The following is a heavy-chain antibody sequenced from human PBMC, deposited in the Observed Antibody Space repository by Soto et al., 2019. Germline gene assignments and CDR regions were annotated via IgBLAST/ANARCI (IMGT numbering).Heavy chain of an antibody. CDR2: ISTYNGDA. J-gene: IGHJ6*02. Sequence: QAQLEQSGAEVKKPGASVKGSCKSSGYTFSTSGISWVRQAPGQGLEWMGWISTYNGDANYAQRFQGRVTMTTDTSTSTTFMERRSLRSDDTAVYYCAREGPRPYYYYGMDVWGQGTTVTVSS. CDR3: AREGPRPYYYYGMDV. D-gene: IGHD6-6*01. CDR1: GYTFSTSG. V-gene: IGHV1-18*01.